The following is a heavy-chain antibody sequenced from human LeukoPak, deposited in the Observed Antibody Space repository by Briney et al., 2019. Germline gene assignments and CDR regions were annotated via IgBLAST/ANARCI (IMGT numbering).Heavy chain of an antibody. D-gene: IGHD2-2*01. J-gene: IGHJ3*02. CDR2: IYHSGNA. V-gene: IGHV4-4*02. CDR3: GRSYHDDAWAAFDM. CDR1: GGSISSNNW. Sequence: SETLSLTCAVSGGSISSNNWWSWVRQPPGKGLEWIGEIYHSGNANYNPSLKTRGTMSVDKSKNQFSLRLSSVTAADTAVYYCGRSYHDDAWAAFDMWGQGTVVTISS.